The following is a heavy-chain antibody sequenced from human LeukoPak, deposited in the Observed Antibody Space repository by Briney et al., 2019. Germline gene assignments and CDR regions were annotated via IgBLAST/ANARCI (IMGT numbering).Heavy chain of an antibody. J-gene: IGHJ6*02. V-gene: IGHV3-7*01. D-gene: IGHD4-17*01. CDR2: IKQDGSEK. Sequence: PGGSLRPSCAASGFTFSSYWMSWVRQAPGKGLEWVANIKQDGSEKYYVDSVKGRFTISRDNAKNSLYLQMNSLRAEDTAVYYCARGFYGDYVRMDVWGQGTTVTVSS. CDR1: GFTFSSYW. CDR3: ARGFYGDYVRMDV.